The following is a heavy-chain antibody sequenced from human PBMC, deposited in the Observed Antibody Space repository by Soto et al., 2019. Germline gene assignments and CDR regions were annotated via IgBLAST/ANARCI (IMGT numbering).Heavy chain of an antibody. CDR1: GGSISSSNW. J-gene: IGHJ6*02. D-gene: IGHD4-17*01. Sequence: QVQLQESGPGLVKPSGTLSLTCAVSGGSISSSNWWSWVRQPPGKGLERIGEIYHSGSTNYNPSLKSRVTISVDKSKNQFSLKLSSVTAADTAVYYCARSSGNDYGDSNYYYGMDVWGQGTTVTVSS. V-gene: IGHV4-4*02. CDR2: IYHSGST. CDR3: ARSSGNDYGDSNYYYGMDV.